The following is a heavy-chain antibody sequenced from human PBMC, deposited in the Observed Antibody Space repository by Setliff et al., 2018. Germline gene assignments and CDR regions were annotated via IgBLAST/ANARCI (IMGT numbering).Heavy chain of an antibody. CDR1: GGIIYDHW. J-gene: IGHJ4*02. V-gene: IGHV4-4*07. CDR2: IYSDGSA. CDR3: ARERQGGFLEWAPFDS. Sequence: SSETLSLTCSVSGGIIYDHWWTWIRQPAGAGLEWIGRIYSDGSADYNPSLRSRVTISVDKSKNQFLLKLTSMTAADTALYFCARERQGGFLEWAPFDSWGQGVVVTVSS. D-gene: IGHD3-3*01.